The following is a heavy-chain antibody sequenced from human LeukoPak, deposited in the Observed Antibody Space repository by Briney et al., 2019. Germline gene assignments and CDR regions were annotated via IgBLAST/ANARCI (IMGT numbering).Heavy chain of an antibody. CDR2: ISSSGSTI. V-gene: IGHV3-48*03. CDR1: GFTFSSYE. Sequence: GGSLRLTCAASGFTFSSYEMNWVRQAPGKGLQWVSYISSSGSTIYYADSVKGRFTMSRDNAKNSLYLQMNSLRAEDTAVYYCARYGDSNYWYFDLWGRGTLVTVSS. J-gene: IGHJ2*01. D-gene: IGHD4-17*01. CDR3: ARYGDSNYWYFDL.